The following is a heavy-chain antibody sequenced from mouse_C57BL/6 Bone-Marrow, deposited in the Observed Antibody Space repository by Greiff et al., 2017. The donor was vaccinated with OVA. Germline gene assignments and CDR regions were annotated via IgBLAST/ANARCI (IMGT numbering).Heavy chain of an antibody. J-gene: IGHJ2*01. CDR3: ARLRYYGLYYFDC. CDR2: IYPRDGST. CDR1: GYTFTSYD. V-gene: IGHV1-85*01. D-gene: IGHD1-1*01. Sequence: VQLQQSGPELVKPGASVKLSCKASGYTFTSYDINWVKQRPGQGLEWIGWIYPRDGSTKYNAKFKGKATLTVDTSSDSAYMELHSLTSADAAVYFCARLRYYGLYYFDCWGQGTTLTVSS.